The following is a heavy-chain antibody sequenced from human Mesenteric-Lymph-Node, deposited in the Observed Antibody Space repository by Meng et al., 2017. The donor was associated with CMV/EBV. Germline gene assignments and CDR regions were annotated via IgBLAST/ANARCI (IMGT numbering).Heavy chain of an antibody. CDR2: IKQDGSEK. V-gene: IGHV3-7*01. Sequence: GGSLRLSCSVSGFTFNSYEMNWVRQAPGKGLEWVANIKQDGSEKYYVDSVKGRFTISRDNAKNSLYLQMNSLRAEDTAVYYCAREGIGLEEVYSYGSWYFDYWGQGTLVTVSS. CDR3: AREGIGLEEVYSYGSWYFDY. D-gene: IGHD5-18*01. CDR1: GFTFNSYE. J-gene: IGHJ4*02.